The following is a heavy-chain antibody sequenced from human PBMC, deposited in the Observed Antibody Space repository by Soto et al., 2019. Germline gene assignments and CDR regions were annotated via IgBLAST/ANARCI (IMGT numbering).Heavy chain of an antibody. Sequence: GASVKVSCKASGGTFSSYAISWVRQAPGQGLEWMGGIIPIFGTANYAQKFQGHVTFSVDKSISTAYLHCSSLKASDTAIFYCARHSYDSSGYYYGDFWGQGTLVTVSS. J-gene: IGHJ4*02. V-gene: IGHV1-69*06. CDR2: IIPIFGTA. CDR1: GGTFSSYA. D-gene: IGHD3-22*01. CDR3: ARHSYDSSGYYYGDF.